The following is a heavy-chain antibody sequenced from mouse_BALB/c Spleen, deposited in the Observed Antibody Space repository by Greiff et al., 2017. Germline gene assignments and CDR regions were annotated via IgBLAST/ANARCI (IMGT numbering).Heavy chain of an antibody. Sequence: EVHLVESGGGLVQPGGYRKLSCAASGFTYSSFGMHWVRQAPEPGLERIAYISSGSSTIYYADTVKGRFTISRDNPKNTLFLQMTSLRSEDTAMYYCARYYYGSSYGAMDYWGQGTSVTVSS. CDR2: ISSGSSTI. J-gene: IGHJ4*01. CDR3: ARYYYGSSYGAMDY. CDR1: GFTYSSFG. V-gene: IGHV5-17*02. D-gene: IGHD1-1*01.